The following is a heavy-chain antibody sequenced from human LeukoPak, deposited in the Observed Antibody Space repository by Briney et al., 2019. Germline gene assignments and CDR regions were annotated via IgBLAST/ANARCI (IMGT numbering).Heavy chain of an antibody. CDR3: GRYFCVSGSCYYTRLDY. J-gene: IGHJ4*02. CDR2: TRSKARSYTT. Sequence: GGSLRLSCAASGFTFSDHYVDWVRQAPGKGLEWVGRTRSKARSYTTDYAASVKGRFTLSRDNARSSLYLQMNSLRAEDTAVYYCGRYFCVSGSCYYTRLDYWGQGALVTVSS. CDR1: GFTFSDHY. V-gene: IGHV3-72*01. D-gene: IGHD3-3*01.